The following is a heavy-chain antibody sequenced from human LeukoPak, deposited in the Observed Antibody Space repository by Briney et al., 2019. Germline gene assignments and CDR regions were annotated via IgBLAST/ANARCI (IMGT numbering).Heavy chain of an antibody. J-gene: IGHJ4*02. CDR2: ISYDGSNK. CDR1: GFTFSSYA. V-gene: IGHV3-30*04. D-gene: IGHD6-19*01. Sequence: GGSLGLSCAASGFTFSSYAMHWVRQAPGKGLEWVAVISYDGSNKYYADSVKGRFTISRDNSKNTLYLQMNSLRAEDTAVYYCARDPRQYSSDLQPLFDYWGQGTLVTVSS. CDR3: ARDPRQYSSDLQPLFDY.